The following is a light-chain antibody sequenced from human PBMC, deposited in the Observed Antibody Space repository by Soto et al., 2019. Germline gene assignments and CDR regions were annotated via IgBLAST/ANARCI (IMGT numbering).Light chain of an antibody. CDR1: QGIRSY. CDR3: QQLNSYART. CDR2: AAS. Sequence: DLQLTQSPSFLSASVGDRVTITCRASQGIRSYLAWYQQKPGKAPKLLIYAASTLQSGVPSRFSGSGSGTEFTLTISSLQPEDFATYYCQQLNSYARTFGQGTKVEIK. V-gene: IGKV1-9*01. J-gene: IGKJ1*01.